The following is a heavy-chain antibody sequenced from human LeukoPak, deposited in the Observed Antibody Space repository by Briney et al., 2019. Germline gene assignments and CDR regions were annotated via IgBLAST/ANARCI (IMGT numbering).Heavy chain of an antibody. CDR2: ISSYGGST. J-gene: IGHJ3*02. V-gene: IGHV3-64D*09. Sequence: GGSLRLSCSASGFTFSSYAMHWVRQAPGKGLQYVSAISSYGGSTYYPDSVKGRFTISRDNSMNTLYLQMSSLRAEDTAVYYCVPDSGTDPYVFDMWGQGTMVTVSS. D-gene: IGHD1-26*01. CDR3: VPDSGTDPYVFDM. CDR1: GFTFSSYA.